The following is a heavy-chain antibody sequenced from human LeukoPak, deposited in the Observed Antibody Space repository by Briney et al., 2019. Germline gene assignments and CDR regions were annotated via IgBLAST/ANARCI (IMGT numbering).Heavy chain of an antibody. CDR2: MNPNSGNT. J-gene: IGHJ4*02. Sequence: ASVKVSCKASGYTFTSYDINWVRQATGQGLEWMGWMNPNSGNTGYAQKFQGRVTITRNTSISTAYMELSSLRSEDTAVYYCAVLYRGSCSHDYWGQGTLVTVSS. V-gene: IGHV1-8*03. CDR3: AVLYRGSCSHDY. CDR1: GYTFTSYD. D-gene: IGHD2-15*01.